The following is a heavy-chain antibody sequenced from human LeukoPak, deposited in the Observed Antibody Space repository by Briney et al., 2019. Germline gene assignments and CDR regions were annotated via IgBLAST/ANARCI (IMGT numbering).Heavy chain of an antibody. V-gene: IGHV5-51*01. D-gene: IGHD2-15*01. J-gene: IGHJ4*02. CDR2: IYPGDSDT. CDR3: ARLNPGYCSGGSCYPLLDY. Sequence: GESLKISCKGSGYSFTSYWIGWVRQMPGKGLEWMGIIYPGDSDTRYSPSFQGQVTISADKSISTAYLQWSSLKASDTAMYYCARLNPGYCSGGSCYPLLDYWGQGTLATVPS. CDR1: GYSFTSYW.